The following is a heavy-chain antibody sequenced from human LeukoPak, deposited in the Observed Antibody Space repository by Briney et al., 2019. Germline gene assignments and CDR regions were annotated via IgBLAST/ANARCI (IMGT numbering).Heavy chain of an antibody. D-gene: IGHD1-26*01. V-gene: IGHV3-30-3*01. CDR2: ISSDGNTK. Sequence: GGSLRLSCAASGFTFSSYAMHWVRQAPGKGLEWVAVISSDGNTKYYADSVKGRFTISRDNSNNTLYLQMNSLGADDTAIYYCARRRIVGSTDDAFDIWGQGTMVTLSS. CDR3: ARRRIVGSTDDAFDI. J-gene: IGHJ3*02. CDR1: GFTFSSYA.